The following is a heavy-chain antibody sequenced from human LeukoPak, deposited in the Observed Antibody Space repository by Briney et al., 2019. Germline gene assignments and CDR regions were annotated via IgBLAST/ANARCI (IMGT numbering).Heavy chain of an antibody. Sequence: PGGSLRLSCSASGFTFSSYAMHWVRQAPGQGLEYVSAISSNGGSTYYADSVKGRFIISRDSSKNTLYLQMSSLRPEDTAVYYCVKGARYSGNDSDFDYWGQGTLVTVSS. CDR2: ISSNGGST. V-gene: IGHV3-64D*09. CDR3: VKGARYSGNDSDFDY. J-gene: IGHJ4*02. D-gene: IGHD5-12*01. CDR1: GFTFSSYA.